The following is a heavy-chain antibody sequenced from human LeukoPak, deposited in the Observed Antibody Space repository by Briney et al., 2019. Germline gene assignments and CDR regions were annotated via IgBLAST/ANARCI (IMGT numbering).Heavy chain of an antibody. J-gene: IGHJ4*02. Sequence: ASVKVSCKASGYTFTSYYMHWVRQAPGQGLEWMGIINPSGGSTSYAQKFQGRVTMTRDTSTSTVYMELSSLRSEDTAVYYCAWSWRGELPDYWGQGTLVTVSS. D-gene: IGHD1-26*01. CDR3: AWSWRGELPDY. CDR1: GYTFTSYY. V-gene: IGHV1-46*01. CDR2: INPSGGST.